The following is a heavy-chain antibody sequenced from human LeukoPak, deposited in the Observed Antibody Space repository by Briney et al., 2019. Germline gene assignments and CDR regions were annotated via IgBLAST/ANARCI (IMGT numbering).Heavy chain of an antibody. Sequence: SETLSLTCAVYGGSFSGYYWSWIRQPPGKGLEWIGEINHSGSTNYNPSLKSRVTISVDTSKNQFSLKLSSVTAADTAVYYCARGRGRRYDFWSGYSLPYYCYMDVWGKGTTVTVSS. CDR2: INHSGST. CDR3: ARGRGRRYDFWSGYSLPYYCYMDV. D-gene: IGHD3-3*01. V-gene: IGHV4-34*01. CDR1: GGSFSGYY. J-gene: IGHJ6*03.